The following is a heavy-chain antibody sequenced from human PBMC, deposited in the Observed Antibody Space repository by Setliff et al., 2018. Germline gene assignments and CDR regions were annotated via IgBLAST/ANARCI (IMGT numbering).Heavy chain of an antibody. CDR3: ARSAITGATRKYYYYMDV. D-gene: IGHD1-7*01. CDR1: GGTLSTLA. V-gene: IGHV1-69*10. J-gene: IGHJ6*03. Sequence: SVKVSCKASGGTLSTLAITWVRQAPGQGLEWMGGTIPLLPLPNYAVKFQGRLTITADKSTDTAYMELSSLRSEDTAVYYCARSAITGATRKYYYYMDVWGQETTVTVSS. CDR2: TIPLLPLP.